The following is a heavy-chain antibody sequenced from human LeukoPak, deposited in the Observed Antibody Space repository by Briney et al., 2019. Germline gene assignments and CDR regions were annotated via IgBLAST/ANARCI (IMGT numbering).Heavy chain of an antibody. V-gene: IGHV3-23*01. CDR2: ISSSGGST. CDR3: AKDSSDYTHLDY. Sequence: GGSLRLSCAASGFTFSSSAMSWVRQVPGKGLEWVSGISSSGGSTNYADSVRGRFTISRDNSKNTLYLQMNSLRAEDTAVYYCAKDSSDYTHLDYWGQGTLVTVSS. D-gene: IGHD6-19*01. CDR1: GFTFSSSA. J-gene: IGHJ4*02.